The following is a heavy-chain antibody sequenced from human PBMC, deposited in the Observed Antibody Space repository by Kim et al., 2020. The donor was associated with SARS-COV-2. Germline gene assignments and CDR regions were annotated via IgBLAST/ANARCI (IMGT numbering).Heavy chain of an antibody. CDR3: VKGSCSASSCYRFDY. V-gene: IGHV3-23*01. CDR2: IRGSGDSP. J-gene: IGHJ4*02. CDR1: GFTFNSYA. D-gene: IGHD2-15*01. Sequence: GGSLRLSCAASGFTFNSYALSWVRQAPGKGLEWVSSIRGSGDSPFYADSVKGRFTISRDNSKNTLYLQMNSLRAEDTALYYCVKGSCSASSCYRFDYWGQGTLVIVSS.